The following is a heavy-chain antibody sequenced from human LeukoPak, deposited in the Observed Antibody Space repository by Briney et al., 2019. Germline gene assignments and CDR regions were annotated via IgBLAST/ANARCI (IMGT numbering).Heavy chain of an antibody. V-gene: IGHV3-11*01. CDR2: ISSSAIST. Sequence: GGSLRLSCAASGFTCSDYYMSWIRQAPGKWLEWLSYISSSAISTHYAASVKGRLTISRDNAKNSLFLQMNSLRAEDTAVYYCAREFRDRSMPIEYWGQGTLVTVSS. D-gene: IGHD2/OR15-2a*01. CDR3: AREFRDRSMPIEY. CDR1: GFTCSDYY. J-gene: IGHJ4*02.